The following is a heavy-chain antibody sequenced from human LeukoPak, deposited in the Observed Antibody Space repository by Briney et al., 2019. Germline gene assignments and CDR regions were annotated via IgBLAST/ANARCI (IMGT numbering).Heavy chain of an antibody. CDR1: AFTFSSYW. J-gene: IGHJ4*02. V-gene: IGHV3-7*01. CDR3: ARDRGYSTFDY. D-gene: IGHD4-23*01. Sequence: PGGSLRPSCEASAFTFSSYWMSWVCRAPGKGLEWVANMKEDGGEINSVDSVKGRFTISRDNAKNSLFLQMNSLRVEDTAVYYCARDRGYSTFDYWGQGTLVTVSS. CDR2: MKEDGGEI.